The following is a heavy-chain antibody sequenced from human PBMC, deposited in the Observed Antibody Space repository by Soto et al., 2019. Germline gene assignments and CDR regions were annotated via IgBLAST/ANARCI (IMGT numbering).Heavy chain of an antibody. V-gene: IGHV4-59*11. CDR1: GGSISSHY. Sequence: SETLSLTCTVSGGSISSHYWSWIRQPPGQGLEWIGYIYYSGSTNYNPSLKSRVTISVDTSKNQFSLKLSSVTAADTAVYYCARGDLYNWNEDYYYGMDVWGQGTTVTVS. CDR2: IYYSGST. CDR3: ARGDLYNWNEDYYYGMDV. D-gene: IGHD1-20*01. J-gene: IGHJ6*02.